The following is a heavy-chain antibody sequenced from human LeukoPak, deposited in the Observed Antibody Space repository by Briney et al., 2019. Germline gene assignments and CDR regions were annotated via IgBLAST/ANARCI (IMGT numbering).Heavy chain of an antibody. CDR2: ISYDGSNK. CDR3: ARDRREWELPDDVLDM. D-gene: IGHD1-26*01. J-gene: IGHJ3*02. CDR1: GFTFSSYG. V-gene: IGHV3-30*03. Sequence: GGSLRLSCAASGFTFSSYGMHWVRQAPGKGLEWVTVISYDGSNKYYADSVKGRFTISRDNAKNTLYLQMNSLRADDTAVYFCARDRREWELPDDVLDMWGQGTMVTVSS.